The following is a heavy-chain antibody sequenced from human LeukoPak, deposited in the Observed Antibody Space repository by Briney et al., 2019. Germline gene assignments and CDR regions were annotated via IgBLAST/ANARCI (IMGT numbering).Heavy chain of an antibody. CDR2: IYTSGTI. Sequence: SETLSLTCTVSGGSIRRYYWSWIRHPAGTALEWIGRIYTSGTITYNPSLKSRVTISVDTSKNQFSLKLSSVTAADTAVYCARDSGTTGEVKFDPWGQGTLVTVSS. CDR1: GGSIRRYY. CDR3: ARDSGTTGEVKFDP. D-gene: IGHD3-10*01. V-gene: IGHV4-4*07. J-gene: IGHJ5*02.